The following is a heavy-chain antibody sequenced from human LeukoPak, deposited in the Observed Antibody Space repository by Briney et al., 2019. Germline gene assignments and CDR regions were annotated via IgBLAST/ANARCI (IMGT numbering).Heavy chain of an antibody. D-gene: IGHD2-2*01. Sequence: SGGSLRLSCAASGFTFSSYAMRWVRQAPGKGVEGVSAMSGSGGSTYYADSVKGRFTISRDNSKNTLYLQMNSLRAEDTAVYYCAKVFVPYCSSTSCYPNWFDPWGQGTLVTVSS. CDR2: MSGSGGST. V-gene: IGHV3-23*01. CDR1: GFTFSSYA. CDR3: AKVFVPYCSSTSCYPNWFDP. J-gene: IGHJ5*02.